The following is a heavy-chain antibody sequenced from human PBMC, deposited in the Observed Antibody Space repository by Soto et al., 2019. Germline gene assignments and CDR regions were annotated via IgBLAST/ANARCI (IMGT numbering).Heavy chain of an antibody. J-gene: IGHJ4*02. CDR2: ISGSGDNT. CDR3: AKDMVHCNGNRCVRYFEK. V-gene: IGHV3-23*01. D-gene: IGHD1-1*01. CDR1: KFTFSTYA. Sequence: LRLSCAASKFTFSTYAMTWVRQAPGKGLEWVSDISGSGDNTYYADSVKGRFTISRDNSKSTLYLQMNSLRAEDTAVYYCAKDMVHCNGNRCVRYFEKCGRGSLVTV.